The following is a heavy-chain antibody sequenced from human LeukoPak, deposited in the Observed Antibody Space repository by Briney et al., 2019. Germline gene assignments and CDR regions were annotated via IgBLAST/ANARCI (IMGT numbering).Heavy chain of an antibody. Sequence: KISCKGSGYGFTSYWIGWVRQAPGQGLEWMGGIIPIFGTANYAQKFQGRVTITADKSTSTAYMELSSLRSEDTAVYYCGAAATLVDWFDPWGQGTLVTVSS. CDR3: GAAATLVDWFDP. J-gene: IGHJ5*02. D-gene: IGHD1-26*01. CDR1: GYGFTSYW. V-gene: IGHV1-69*06. CDR2: IIPIFGTA.